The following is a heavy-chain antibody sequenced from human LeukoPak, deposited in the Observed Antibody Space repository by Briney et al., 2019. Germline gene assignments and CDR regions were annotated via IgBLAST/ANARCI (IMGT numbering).Heavy chain of an antibody. CDR2: IRSSSTYI. CDR3: ASRYEVLTGMLADYYYAMDV. Sequence: GGSLRLSCAASGFTFTTYTMNWVRQAPRGGLEWVSSIRSSSTYIYYADLVKGRFTISRDNTKSSLYLQMNSLRAEDTAVYYCASRYEVLTGMLADYYYAMDVWGQGTTVTVSS. J-gene: IGHJ6*02. D-gene: IGHD3-9*01. V-gene: IGHV3-21*01. CDR1: GFTFTTYT.